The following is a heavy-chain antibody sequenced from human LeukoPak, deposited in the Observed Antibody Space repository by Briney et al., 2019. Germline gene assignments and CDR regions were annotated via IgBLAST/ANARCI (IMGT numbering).Heavy chain of an antibody. D-gene: IGHD5-24*01. CDR1: GFMFSSYE. V-gene: IGHV3-48*03. Sequence: GGSLRLSCAASGFMFSSYEMNWVRQAPGKGLEWVSYIRSRGGTIYYADSVKGRFTISRDNAKNSLYLQMNSLRAEDTAVYYCATGRLQFNLFDYWGQGTLVTVSS. CDR3: ATGRLQFNLFDY. J-gene: IGHJ4*02. CDR2: IRSRGGTI.